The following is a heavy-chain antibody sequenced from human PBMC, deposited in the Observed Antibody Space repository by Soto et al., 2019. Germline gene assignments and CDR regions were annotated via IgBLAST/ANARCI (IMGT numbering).Heavy chain of an antibody. D-gene: IGHD6-19*01. CDR2: TSFDGSSG. J-gene: IGHJ4*02. Sequence: QVQLVESGGGVVQPGRSLRLSCAASGFTFSSSGMHWVRQAPGKWLEWVAVTSFDGSSGYYADSVRGRFTISRDNSNNTLYLQMTSLRAEDTAVYYCAKSPPAVAGYFDYWGPGALVSVSS. V-gene: IGHV3-30*18. CDR3: AKSPPAVAGYFDY. CDR1: GFTFSSSG.